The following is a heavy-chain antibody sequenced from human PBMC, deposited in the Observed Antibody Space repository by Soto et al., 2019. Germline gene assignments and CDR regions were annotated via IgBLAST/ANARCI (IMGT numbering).Heavy chain of an antibody. Sequence: GVSLRLSCGATGFSLGNYGMHWVRQAPGKGLEWVAVISYDGSSQHYADSVQGRFTISRDNSKNTLYLQMNNLRAEDTAVYFCQRDVDSENIEASNNWLNTWDQRALVIVSS. D-gene: IGHD1-26*01. CDR1: GFSLGNYG. J-gene: IGHJ5*02. CDR3: QRDVDSENIEASNNWLNT. CDR2: ISYDGSSQ. V-gene: IGHV3-33*05.